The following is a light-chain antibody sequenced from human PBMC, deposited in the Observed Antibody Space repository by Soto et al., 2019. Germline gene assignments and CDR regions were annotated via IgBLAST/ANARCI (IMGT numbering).Light chain of an antibody. CDR2: WAS. Sequence: DIVMTQSPDSLAVSLGGRATINCKSSQSVLFSSNSKNYLAWYQQKPGQPPKLLICWASTRATGVPDRFSGRGSGTDFPLPPSSPQADDVAGYYCQQYSSPPPPFGQGTKLEIK. V-gene: IGKV4-1*01. J-gene: IGKJ2*01. CDR1: QSVLFSSNSKNY. CDR3: QQYSSPPPP.